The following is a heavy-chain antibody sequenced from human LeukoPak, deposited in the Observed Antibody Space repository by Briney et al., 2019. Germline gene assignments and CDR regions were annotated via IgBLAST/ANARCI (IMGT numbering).Heavy chain of an antibody. D-gene: IGHD6-13*01. V-gene: IGHV1-2*02. CDR3: ARDGSSSWYLGFNWFDP. CDR1: GYTFGGDS. J-gene: IGHJ5*02. Sequence: ASVKVSCKASGYTFGGDSMHWVRQAPGQGLEWMGWINPNSGGTNYAQKFQGRVTMTRDTSISTAYMELSRLRSDDTAVYYCARDGSSSWYLGFNWFDPWGQGTLVTVSP. CDR2: INPNSGGT.